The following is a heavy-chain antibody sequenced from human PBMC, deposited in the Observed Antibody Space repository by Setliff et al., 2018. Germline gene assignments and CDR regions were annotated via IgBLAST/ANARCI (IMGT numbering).Heavy chain of an antibody. CDR1: GGSISDYY. D-gene: IGHD2-8*02. CDR2: INHSGST. CDR3: TVYNTGSSKDHY. J-gene: IGHJ4*02. Sequence: SETLSLTCTVSGGSISDYYWIWIRQPPGKGLEWIGEINHSGSTNYNPSLKSRVTISVDTSKNQFSLKLSSVTAADTALYYCTVYNTGSSKDHYWGQGTPVTVSS. V-gene: IGHV4-34*01.